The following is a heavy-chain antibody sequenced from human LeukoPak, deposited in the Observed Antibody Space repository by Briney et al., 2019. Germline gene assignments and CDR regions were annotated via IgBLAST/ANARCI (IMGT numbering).Heavy chain of an antibody. V-gene: IGHV3-23*01. J-gene: IGHJ4*02. CDR3: AKVETSGGANCYALDY. Sequence: GGSLRLSCATSGFTFSSYAMSWVRQAPDKGLEWVSAISGSDGSTYYADSVKGRFTISRDDSQNTLYLQMNSLSAEDTAVYYCAKVETSGGANCYALDYWGQGTLVTVSS. CDR2: ISGSDGST. CDR1: GFTFSSYA. D-gene: IGHD2-2*01.